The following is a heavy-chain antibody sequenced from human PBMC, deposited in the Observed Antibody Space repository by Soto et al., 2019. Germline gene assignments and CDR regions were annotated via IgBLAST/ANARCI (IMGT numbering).Heavy chain of an antibody. J-gene: IGHJ4*02. CDR3: AKNSENYGDSRYDS. D-gene: IGHD4-17*01. CDR2: IRSSGTNT. V-gene: IGHV3-23*01. CDR1: GFTFNNYA. Sequence: GSLRLSCAASGFTFNNYAMSWVRQAPGKGLEWVSSIRSSGTNTYYADSMKGRFTISRDNSKNTLYLQMSSLRADDTAVYYCAKNSENYGDSRYDSWGQGTLVTVSS.